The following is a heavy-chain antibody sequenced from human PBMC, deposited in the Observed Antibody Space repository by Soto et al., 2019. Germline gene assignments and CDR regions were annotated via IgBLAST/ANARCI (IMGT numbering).Heavy chain of an antibody. CDR3: AKDPLIAARPNYFDY. CDR1: GFTFNSYA. V-gene: IGHV3-23*01. Sequence: EVQLLESGGGLVQPGGSLRLSCAASGFTFNSYAMSWVRQAPGKGQEGVSAISGSGGSTYYADSVKGRFTISRDNSKNTLYLQMNSLRAEDTAVYYCAKDPLIAARPNYFDYWGQGTLVTVSS. D-gene: IGHD6-6*01. CDR2: ISGSGGST. J-gene: IGHJ4*02.